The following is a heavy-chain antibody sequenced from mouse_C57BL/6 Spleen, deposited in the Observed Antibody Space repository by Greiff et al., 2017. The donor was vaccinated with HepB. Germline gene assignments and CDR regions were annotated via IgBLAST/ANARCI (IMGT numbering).Heavy chain of an antibody. CDR2: ISSGSSTI. CDR3: ARTVKAEIIPFDY. D-gene: IGHD1-1*01. Sequence: EVMLVESGGGLVKPGGSLKLSCAASGFTFSDYGMHWVRQAPEKGLEWVAYISSGSSTIYYADTVKGRFTISRDNAKNTLFLQMTSLRSEDTAMYYCARTVKAEIIPFDYWGQGTTLTVSS. V-gene: IGHV5-17*01. J-gene: IGHJ2*01. CDR1: GFTFSDYG.